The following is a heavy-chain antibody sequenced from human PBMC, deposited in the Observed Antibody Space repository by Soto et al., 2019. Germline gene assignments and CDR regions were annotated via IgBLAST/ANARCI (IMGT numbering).Heavy chain of an antibody. CDR2: ISGSGGST. J-gene: IGHJ4*02. D-gene: IGHD3-3*01. V-gene: IGHV3-23*01. CDR1: RFTFSSYA. Sequence: GGSLRLSCAASRFTFSSYAMSWVRQAPGKGLEWVSAISGSGGSTYYADSVKGRFTISRDNSKNTLYLQMNSLRAEDTAVYYCAKLDRILTIFGVGFQSDYWGQGTLVTVSS. CDR3: AKLDRILTIFGVGFQSDY.